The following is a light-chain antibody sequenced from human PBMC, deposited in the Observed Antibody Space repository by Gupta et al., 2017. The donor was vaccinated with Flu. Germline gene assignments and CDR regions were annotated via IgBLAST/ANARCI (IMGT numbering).Light chain of an antibody. Sequence: TQSPSTRSANVGDRVTISCRTSQMINDWLAWYQQTPGKAPKRRIYKASVLAAGVPSRFSGSGSGTEFTLTINSLQPDDFATYFCQIYKTFFGQGTTVE. V-gene: IGKV1-5*03. CDR3: QIYKTF. CDR2: KAS. CDR1: QMINDW. J-gene: IGKJ1*01.